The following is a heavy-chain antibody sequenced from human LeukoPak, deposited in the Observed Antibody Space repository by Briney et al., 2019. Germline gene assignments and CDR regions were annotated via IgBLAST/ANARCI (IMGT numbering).Heavy chain of an antibody. CDR1: GYTFTSYA. CDR2: IDAGNGNT. D-gene: IGHD1-1*01. Sequence: ASVKVSCKASGYTFTSYAMHWVRQAPGQRLEWMGWIDAGNGNTKYSQKFQGRVTITRDTSASTAYMELSSLRSEDTAVYYCARERWNDENYFDYWGQGTLVTVSS. J-gene: IGHJ4*02. CDR3: ARERWNDENYFDY. V-gene: IGHV1-3*01.